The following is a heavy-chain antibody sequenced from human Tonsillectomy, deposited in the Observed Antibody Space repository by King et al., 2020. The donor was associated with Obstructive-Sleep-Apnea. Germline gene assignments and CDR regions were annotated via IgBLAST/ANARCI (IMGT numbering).Heavy chain of an antibody. Sequence: VQLVESGAEVKKPGASVKVSCKASGYTFTGYYIHWVRQAPGHGLEWMGWISPNSGATQYAQKFQDRVTMTRDTSISTAYMDVSRLRSDDTAIYYCARDMSAYDSTSPAYWGQGTLVTVSS. J-gene: IGHJ4*02. CDR2: ISPNSGAT. V-gene: IGHV1-2*02. CDR3: ARDMSAYDSTSPAY. CDR1: GYTFTGYY. D-gene: IGHD3-10*01.